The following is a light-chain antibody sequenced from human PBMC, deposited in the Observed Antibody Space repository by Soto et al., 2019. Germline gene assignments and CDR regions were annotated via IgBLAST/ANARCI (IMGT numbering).Light chain of an antibody. CDR3: SSYAGSNNYV. CDR2: EVS. J-gene: IGLJ1*01. CDR1: SSDVGGYNY. Sequence: QSALTRPHSASGSPGQSVTISCTGTSSDVGGYNYVSWYQQHPGKAPKLMIYEVSKRPSGVPDRFSGSKSGNTASLTVSGLQAEDEADYYCSSYAGSNNYVFGTGTKLTVL. V-gene: IGLV2-8*01.